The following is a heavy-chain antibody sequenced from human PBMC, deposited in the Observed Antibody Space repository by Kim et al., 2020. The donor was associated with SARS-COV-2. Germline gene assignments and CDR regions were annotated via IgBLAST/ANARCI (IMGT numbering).Heavy chain of an antibody. V-gene: IGHV4-34*01. Sequence: SETLSLTCAVYGGSFSGYYWSWIRQPPGKGLEWIGEINHSGSTNYNPSLKSRVTISVDTSKNQFSLKLSSVTAADTAVYYCARCHCSGVRCYSRWYYYY. CDR2: INHSGST. CDR1: GGSFSGYY. D-gene: IGHD2-15*01. J-gene: IGHJ6*01. CDR3: ARCHCSGVRCYSRWYYYY.